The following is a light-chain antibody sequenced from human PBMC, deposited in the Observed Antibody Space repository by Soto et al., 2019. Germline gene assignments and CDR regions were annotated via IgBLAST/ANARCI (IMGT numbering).Light chain of an antibody. Sequence: EIVLTQSPATLSLSPGERATLSCRASQSVSSYLAWYQQKPGQASRLLIYDASNRATGIPARFSGGGSGTDFTLTISSLEPEVFAIYYCQQRSNWLTFGGGTKVDIK. CDR1: QSVSSY. CDR3: QQRSNWLT. V-gene: IGKV3-11*01. J-gene: IGKJ4*01. CDR2: DAS.